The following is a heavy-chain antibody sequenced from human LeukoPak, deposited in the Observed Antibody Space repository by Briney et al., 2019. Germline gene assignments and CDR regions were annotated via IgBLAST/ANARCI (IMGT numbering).Heavy chain of an antibody. V-gene: IGHV3-48*01. CDR2: ISISST. CDR3: ARDHDWAFDY. CDR1: GFTLSTYS. Sequence: PGGSLRLSCVVSGFTLSTYSINWVRQAPGKGLEWVAYISISSTYYADSVKGRSTISRDNAKESLYLQMNNLRGEDTAVYYCARDHDWAFDYWGQGALVTVSS. D-gene: IGHD3-16*01. J-gene: IGHJ4*02.